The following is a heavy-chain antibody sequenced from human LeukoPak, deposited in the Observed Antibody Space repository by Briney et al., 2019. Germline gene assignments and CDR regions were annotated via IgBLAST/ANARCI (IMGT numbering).Heavy chain of an antibody. CDR2: VAHKGPTVYSPTLNR. D-gene: IGHD3-22*01. J-gene: IGHJ4*02. CDR1: GAALSGYY. CDR3: VRQGTNSGYYLLDY. V-gene: IGHV4-34*01. Sequence: SETLSLTCAVYGAALSGYYWSWIRQSPGKGLEWIGEVAHKGPTVYSPTLNRKYNPSFKSRVTMSVDPSKNQFSLKLTSVTVADTATYYCVRQGTNSGYYLLDYWGQGHLVIVSP.